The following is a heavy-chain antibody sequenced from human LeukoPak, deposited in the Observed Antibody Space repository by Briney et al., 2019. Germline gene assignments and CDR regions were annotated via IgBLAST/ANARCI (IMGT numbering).Heavy chain of an antibody. D-gene: IGHD3-3*01. V-gene: IGHV4-39*01. J-gene: IGHJ4*02. Sequence: SSETLSLTCTVSGGSISSSSYYWGWIRQPPGKGLEWIGSIYYSGSTYYNPSLKSRVTISVDTSKNRFSLKLSSVTAADTAVYYCARLAFGAFAIRFLEWLLPFDYWGQGTLVTVSS. CDR1: GGSISSSSYY. CDR3: ARLAFGAFAIRFLEWLLPFDY. CDR2: IYYSGST.